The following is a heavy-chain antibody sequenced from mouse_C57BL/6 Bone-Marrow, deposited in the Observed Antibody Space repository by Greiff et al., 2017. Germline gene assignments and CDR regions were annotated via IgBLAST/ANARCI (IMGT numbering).Heavy chain of an antibody. V-gene: IGHV1-22*01. D-gene: IGHD5-5*01. Sequence: EVQLQQSRPELLKPRASEQMSTKPSSYKSTDYNTHWVKQSHGKSIEWIGYINPNNGGTSYNQKFKGKATLTVTKSSSTAYMGLRSLTSEDSAVYYCARLPFAYWGHGDLVTVFA. CDR1: SYKSTDYN. CDR2: INPNNGGT. J-gene: IGHJ3*01. CDR3: ARLPFAY.